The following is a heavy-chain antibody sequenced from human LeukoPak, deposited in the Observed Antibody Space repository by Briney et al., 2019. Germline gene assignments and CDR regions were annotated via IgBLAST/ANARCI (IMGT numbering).Heavy chain of an antibody. V-gene: IGHV4-59*08. CDR1: GGSISSYY. Sequence: SETLSLTCTVSGGSISSYYWGWIRQPPGKGLEWIGSIYYSGSTNYNPSLKSRVTISVDTSKNQFSLKLSPVTAADTAVYYCAVYYYDSSGYYGPFDYWGQGTLVTVSS. CDR3: AVYYYDSSGYYGPFDY. CDR2: IYYSGST. D-gene: IGHD3-22*01. J-gene: IGHJ4*02.